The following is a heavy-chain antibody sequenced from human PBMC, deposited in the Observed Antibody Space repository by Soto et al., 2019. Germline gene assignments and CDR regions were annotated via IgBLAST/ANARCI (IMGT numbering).Heavy chain of an antibody. D-gene: IGHD2-15*01. CDR2: IIPILGIA. CDR1: GGTFSSYT. Sequence: GASVKVSCKASGGTFSSYTISWVRQAPGQGLEWMGRIIPILGIANYAQKFQGRVTITADKSISTAYLQWSSLKASDTAMYYCARAVGYCSGGSCPYYFDYWGQGTLVTVSS. J-gene: IGHJ4*02. V-gene: IGHV1-69*02. CDR3: ARAVGYCSGGSCPYYFDY.